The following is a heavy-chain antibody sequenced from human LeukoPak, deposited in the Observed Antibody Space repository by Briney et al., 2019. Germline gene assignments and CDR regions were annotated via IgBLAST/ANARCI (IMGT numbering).Heavy chain of an antibody. CDR2: IYYSGST. V-gene: IGHV4-39*01. CDR1: GGSICSSSYY. Sequence: SETLSLTCTVSGGSICSSSYYWGWSRQPPGQGLGWIGSIYYSGSTYYNPSLKSRVTISVDTSKNQFSLRLSSVTAADTAVYYCARRYYYDSSGYHYYFDYWGQGTLVTVSS. J-gene: IGHJ4*02. D-gene: IGHD3-22*01. CDR3: ARRYYYDSSGYHYYFDY.